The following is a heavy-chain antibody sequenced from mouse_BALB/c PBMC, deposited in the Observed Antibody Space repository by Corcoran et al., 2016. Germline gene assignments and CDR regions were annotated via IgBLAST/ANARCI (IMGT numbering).Heavy chain of an antibody. J-gene: IGHJ4*01. CDR3: ARSDDGYYYYAMDY. V-gene: IGHV1-9*01. CDR1: GYTFSSYW. Sequence: QVQLQQSGAELMKPGASVKISCKATGYTFSSYWIEWVKQRPGHGLEWIGEILPGSGSTNYNEKFKGKATFTADTSSNTAYMQLSSLTSEDSAVYYCARSDDGYYYYAMDYWGQGTSVTVSS. D-gene: IGHD2-3*01. CDR2: ILPGSGST.